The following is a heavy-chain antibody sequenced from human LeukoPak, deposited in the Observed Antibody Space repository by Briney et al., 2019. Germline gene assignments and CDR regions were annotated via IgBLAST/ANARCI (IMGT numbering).Heavy chain of an antibody. CDR2: INPNSGGT. D-gene: IGHD2-21*02. V-gene: IGHV1-2*06. J-gene: IGHJ4*02. CDR3: ARVGHCGGDCYSFDY. CDR1: GYTFIGYY. Sequence: ASVKVSCKASGYTFIGYYMHWVRQAPGQGLEWMGRINPNSGGTNYAQKFQGRVTMTRDTSISTAYMELSRLRSDDTAVYYCARVGHCGGDCYSFDYWGQGTLVTVSS.